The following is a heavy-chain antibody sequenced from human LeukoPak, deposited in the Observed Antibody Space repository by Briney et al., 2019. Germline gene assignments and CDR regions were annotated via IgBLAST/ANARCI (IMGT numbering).Heavy chain of an antibody. CDR3: AKFVAGYNYFDY. J-gene: IGHJ4*02. D-gene: IGHD5-24*01. Sequence: GGSLRLSCAASGFSFSSHAMHWVRQAPGKGLEWLAVISHDGGKQYYADSGKGRFTISRDNSKNTLYLQMNSLRAEDTAVYYCAKFVAGYNYFDYWGQGTLVTVSS. V-gene: IGHV3-30-3*02. CDR1: GFSFSSHA. CDR2: ISHDGGKQ.